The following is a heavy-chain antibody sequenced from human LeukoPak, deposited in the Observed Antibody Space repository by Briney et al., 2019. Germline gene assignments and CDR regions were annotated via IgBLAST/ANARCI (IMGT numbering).Heavy chain of an antibody. CDR2: VSYSGGTK. J-gene: IGHJ4*02. Sequence: GSLRLSCAASGFSFSSSAMTWVRQAPGKGLEWVSGVSYSGGTKYYADSVKGRFTISRDNSKNTLYLQMNSLRAEDTAVYYCARRFGENYGHFEYWGQGTLVAVAS. D-gene: IGHD3-10*01. CDR3: ARRFGENYGHFEY. CDR1: GFSFSSSA. V-gene: IGHV3-23*01.